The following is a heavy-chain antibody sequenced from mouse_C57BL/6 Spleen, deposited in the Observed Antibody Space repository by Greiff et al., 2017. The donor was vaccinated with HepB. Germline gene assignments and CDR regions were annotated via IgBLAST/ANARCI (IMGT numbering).Heavy chain of an antibody. CDR2: IYPSDSET. V-gene: IGHV1-61*01. CDR3: ARGGLGWAYAMDY. CDR1: GYTFTSYW. Sequence: QVQLQQPGAELVRPGSSVKLSCKASGYTFTSYWMDWVKQRPGQGLEWIGNIYPSDSETHYNQKFKDKATLTVDKSSSTAYMQLSSLTSEDSAVYYWARGGLGWAYAMDYWGQGTSVTVSS. J-gene: IGHJ4*01. D-gene: IGHD3-3*01.